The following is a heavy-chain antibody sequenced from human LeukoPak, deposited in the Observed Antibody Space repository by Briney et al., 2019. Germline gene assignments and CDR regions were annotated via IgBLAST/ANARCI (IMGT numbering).Heavy chain of an antibody. D-gene: IGHD2-2*01. CDR3: AKDMGLSSWRYLDH. J-gene: IGHJ5*02. CDR2: IWYDGSNK. CDR1: GFTFSNYD. V-gene: IGHV3-33*06. Sequence: PGGSLRLSCAASGFTFSNYDTHWVRQAPGKGLEWVAVIWYDGSNKYYADSVKGRFTISRDNSMNTLYLQMDSLGAEDTAVYYSAKDMGLSSWRYLDHWGQGTLVTVSS.